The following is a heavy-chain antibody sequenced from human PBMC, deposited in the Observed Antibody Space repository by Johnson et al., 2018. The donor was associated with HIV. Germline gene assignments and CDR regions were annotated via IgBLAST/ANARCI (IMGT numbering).Heavy chain of an antibody. Sequence: VQLVESGGGLIQPGGSLRLSCVVSGFTFSHYWMEWVRQAPGEGLVWVSRINADGSRTTYADSVKGRFTISRDNAKNTLYLEMNGLRADDTAVYYCVRDYYSFHFWGRGTSVTVSS. CDR1: GFTFSHYW. CDR2: INADGSRT. V-gene: IGHV3-74*01. CDR3: VRDYYSFHF. D-gene: IGHD3-10*01. J-gene: IGHJ3*01.